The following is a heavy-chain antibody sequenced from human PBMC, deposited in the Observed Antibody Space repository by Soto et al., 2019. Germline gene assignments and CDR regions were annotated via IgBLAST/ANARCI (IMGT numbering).Heavy chain of an antibody. V-gene: IGHV1-46*03. CDR2: VNPSGGST. D-gene: IGHD6-13*01. CDR3: ASSGYSSTWHSWFDP. J-gene: IGHJ5*02. Sequence: GASVKVSCKASGYTFTSYYMHWVRQAPGQGLEWMGIVNPSGGSTSYAQKFQGRVTMTRDTSTSTVYMELSSLRSEDTAVYYCASSGYSSTWHSWFDPWGQGTLVTVSS. CDR1: GYTFTSYY.